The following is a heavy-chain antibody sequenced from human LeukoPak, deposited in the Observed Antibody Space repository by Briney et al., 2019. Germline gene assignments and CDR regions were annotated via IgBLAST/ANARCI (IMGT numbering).Heavy chain of an antibody. CDR2: ILYDGNNK. CDR3: ATLPT. Sequence: GGSLRLSCAAAGFTFSSFAMQWVRQAPGEGLEGVAVILYDGNNKYYADSVKGRFTSTRDNAKNTLYLQKNSLRAEDTALYYCATLPTWGQGTLVTVSS. J-gene: IGHJ4*02. CDR1: GFTFSSFA. D-gene: IGHD4-17*01. V-gene: IGHV3-30-3*01.